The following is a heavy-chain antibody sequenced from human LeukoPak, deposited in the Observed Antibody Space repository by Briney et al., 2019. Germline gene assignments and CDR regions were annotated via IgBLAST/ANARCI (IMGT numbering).Heavy chain of an antibody. CDR2: INAGNGNT. V-gene: IGHV1-3*01. D-gene: IGHD2-8*01. CDR3: ARDPLPLYCTNGVCNPYNWFDP. J-gene: IGHJ5*02. CDR1: GYTFTSYA. Sequence: ASVTVSCKASGYTFTSYAMHWVRQAPGQRLEWMGWINAGNGNTKYSQKSQGRVTITRDTSASTAYMELSSLRSEDTAVYYCARDPLPLYCTNGVCNPYNWFDPWGQGTLVTVSS.